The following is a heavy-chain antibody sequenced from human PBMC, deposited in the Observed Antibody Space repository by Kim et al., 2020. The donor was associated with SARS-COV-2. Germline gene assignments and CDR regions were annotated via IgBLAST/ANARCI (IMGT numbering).Heavy chain of an antibody. CDR1: GFTFSSYA. D-gene: IGHD6-13*01. Sequence: GGSLRLSCAASGFTFSSYAMSWVRQAPGKGLEWVSAISGSGGSAYYADSVKGRFTISRDNSKNTLYLQMNSLRAEDTAVYYCAGSSWYTVYWYFDLWGRGTLVTVSS. CDR3: AGSSWYTVYWYFDL. J-gene: IGHJ2*01. CDR2: ISGSGGSA. V-gene: IGHV3-23*01.